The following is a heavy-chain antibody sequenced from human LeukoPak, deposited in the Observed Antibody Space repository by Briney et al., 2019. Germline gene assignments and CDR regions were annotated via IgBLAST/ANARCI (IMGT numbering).Heavy chain of an antibody. V-gene: IGHV1-69*05. CDR3: ARARVGATTYYYYYGMDV. Sequence: GASVKVSCKASGGTFSSYAISWVRQAPGQGLEWMGGIIPIFGTANYAQKFQGRVTITTDESTSTAYMELSSLRSDDTAVYYCARARVGATTYYYYYGMDVWGQGTTVTVSS. CDR2: IIPIFGTA. J-gene: IGHJ6*02. CDR1: GGTFSSYA. D-gene: IGHD1-26*01.